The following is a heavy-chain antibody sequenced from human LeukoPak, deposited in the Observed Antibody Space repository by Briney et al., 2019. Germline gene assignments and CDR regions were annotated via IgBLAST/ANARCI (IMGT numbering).Heavy chain of an antibody. CDR2: ISWNSSNI. Sequence: AGGSLRLSCAASGFTFANYGMHWVRQAPGKGLEWVSGISWNSSNIGYADSVKGRFTLSRDNAKNSLYLQMNSLRAEDTALYYCAKDTYYYESSGPAPYGMDVWGQRDTVTVSS. CDR3: AKDTYYYESSGPAPYGMDV. V-gene: IGHV3-9*01. D-gene: IGHD3-22*01. J-gene: IGHJ6*02. CDR1: GFTFANYG.